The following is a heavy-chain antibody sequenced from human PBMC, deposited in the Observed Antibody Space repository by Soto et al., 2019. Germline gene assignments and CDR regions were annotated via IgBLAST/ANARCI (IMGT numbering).Heavy chain of an antibody. Sequence: PSETLSLTCTVSGGSISSSSYYWGWIRQPPGKGLEWIGSIYYSGSTYYNPSLKSRVTISVDTSKNQFSLKLSSVTAADTAVYYCARINMIVRYYGMDVSGQGTTVTVYS. J-gene: IGHJ6*02. CDR2: IYYSGST. CDR3: ARINMIVRYYGMDV. V-gene: IGHV4-39*01. D-gene: IGHD3-22*01. CDR1: GGSISSSSYY.